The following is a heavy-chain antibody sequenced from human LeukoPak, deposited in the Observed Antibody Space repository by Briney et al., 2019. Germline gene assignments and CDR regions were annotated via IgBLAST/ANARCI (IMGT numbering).Heavy chain of an antibody. V-gene: IGHV3-15*01. Sequence: PGGSLRLSCAASGFTFSNAWMSWVPQAPGKGLEWVGRIKSKTDGGATDYAAPVRGRFTISRDDSKNTLYLQMNSLKTENTAVYYCTTYDYADRAFDYWGQGTLVTVSS. CDR3: TTYDYADRAFDY. J-gene: IGHJ4*02. CDR1: GFTFSNAW. D-gene: IGHD4-17*01. CDR2: IKSKTDGGAT.